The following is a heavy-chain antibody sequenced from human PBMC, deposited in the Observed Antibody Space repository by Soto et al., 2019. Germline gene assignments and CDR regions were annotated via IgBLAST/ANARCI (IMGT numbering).Heavy chain of an antibody. V-gene: IGHV4-30-2*01. D-gene: IGHD5-12*01. CDR1: GGSISSGGYS. Sequence: PSETLSLTCAVSGGSISSGGYSWSWIRQPPGKGLEWIGHIYHSGSTYYNPSLKSRVTLSQDKSKNQFSLKLSSATAADTAVYYCARHYGDGYDYVDYWGQGTLVTVSS. J-gene: IGHJ4*02. CDR3: ARHYGDGYDYVDY. CDR2: IYHSGST.